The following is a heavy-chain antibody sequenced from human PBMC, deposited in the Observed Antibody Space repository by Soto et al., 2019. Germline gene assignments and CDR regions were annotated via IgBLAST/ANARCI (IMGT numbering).Heavy chain of an antibody. Sequence: QVQLQESGPGLVTPSETLSLTCTVSGGSVTSGTYYWSWVRQPPGKGLEWIGYTSNSRSAKYNPSLTRRVTTTTETSTNHFSLKLTFVTAADTAVYSWPRVRWLSEYDMLTVYYIFDQWGRGTLVTVSS. J-gene: IGHJ4*02. CDR3: PRVRWLSEYDMLTVYYIFDQ. V-gene: IGHV4-61*03. CDR1: GGSVTSGTYY. CDR2: TSNSRSA. D-gene: IGHD3-9*01.